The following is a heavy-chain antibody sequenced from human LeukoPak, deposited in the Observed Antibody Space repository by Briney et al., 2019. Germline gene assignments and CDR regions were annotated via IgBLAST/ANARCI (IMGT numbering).Heavy chain of an antibody. CDR3: VRGGKGGHRYYDY. CDR2: IYPDDSDT. J-gene: IGHJ4*02. CDR1: GYSFSIYW. Sequence: GESLKISCKGSGYSFSIYWIAWVRQMPGEGLECMGIIYPDDSDTRYSPPFQGRVTISADKSINTAYLHWSSLEASDTAVYFCVRGGKGGHRYYDYWGQGTRVTVSS. V-gene: IGHV5-51*01. D-gene: IGHD2-15*01.